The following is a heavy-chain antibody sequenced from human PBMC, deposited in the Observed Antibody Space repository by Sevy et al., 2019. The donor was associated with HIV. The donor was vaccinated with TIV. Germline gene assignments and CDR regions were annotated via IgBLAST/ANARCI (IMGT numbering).Heavy chain of an antibody. Sequence: SETLSLTCAVSGGSISRTSYYWGWIRQPPGKGLEWIGSIFYSGTTYYNPSLKSRVTISVDTSINQFSLKLNSVTAADTAVYYCARVEPAFDLWGQGTMVTVSS. V-gene: IGHV4-39*01. CDR2: IFYSGTT. J-gene: IGHJ3*01. CDR1: GGSISRTSYY. CDR3: ARVEPAFDL.